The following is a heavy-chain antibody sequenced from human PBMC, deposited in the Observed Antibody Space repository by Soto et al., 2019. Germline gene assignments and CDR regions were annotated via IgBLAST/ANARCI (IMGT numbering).Heavy chain of an antibody. CDR3: ARNPTIFGVATPDY. CDR1: GYTFTSYA. CDR2: IVPIFGSP. J-gene: IGHJ4*02. V-gene: IGHV1-69*13. D-gene: IGHD3-3*01. Sequence: EASVKVSCKASGYTFTSYAISWVRQAPGQGLEWMGGIVPIFGSPNYAQKFQDRVTITADESTSTAHMELSRLRSEDTAVYYCARNPTIFGVATPDYWGQGALVTVSS.